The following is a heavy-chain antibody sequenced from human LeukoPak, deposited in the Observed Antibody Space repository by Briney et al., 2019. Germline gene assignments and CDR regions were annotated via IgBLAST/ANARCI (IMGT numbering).Heavy chain of an antibody. J-gene: IGHJ2*01. V-gene: IGHV3-53*01. CDR2: LYSGESA. D-gene: IGHD3-10*01. Sequence: GGSLRLSCAASGFTVSTNYMNWVRQAPGRGLEWVSILYSGESAYYAYSVKGRFTVSRDSSKNTLFLQMNALRAEDTAVYYCARVGDHYHWYLDVWGRGALVTVSS. CDR3: ARVGDHYHWYLDV. CDR1: GFTVSTNY.